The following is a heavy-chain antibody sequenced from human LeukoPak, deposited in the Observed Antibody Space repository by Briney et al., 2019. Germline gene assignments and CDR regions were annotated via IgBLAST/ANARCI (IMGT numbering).Heavy chain of an antibody. J-gene: IGHJ4*02. CDR1: GYTFCNFV. CDR3: AIDGISTDYY. CDR2: ISGNNDNP. Sequence: GASVKDSPKTSGYTFCNFVVSCVRQAPGQGLEWMGWISGNNDNPSYGQKFQGRFTVTTDSSTSTAYMELRNLRSDDTAVYYCAIDGISTDYYWGQGALVTVSS. D-gene: IGHD2-2*01. V-gene: IGHV1-18*01.